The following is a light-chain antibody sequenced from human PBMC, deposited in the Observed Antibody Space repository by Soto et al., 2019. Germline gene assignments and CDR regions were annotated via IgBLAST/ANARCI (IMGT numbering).Light chain of an antibody. J-gene: IGKJ5*01. Sequence: EIVLTQSPATLSLSPGEIATLSCRASPSFTNFLAWYQQKPGQAPRLLIYGAFNRATGIPARFSGSGSGTDFTLTISSLEPEDSAIYYCQQRNIWPPVTFGQGKRLEIK. CDR2: GAF. CDR3: QQRNIWPPVT. V-gene: IGKV3-11*01. CDR1: PSFTNF.